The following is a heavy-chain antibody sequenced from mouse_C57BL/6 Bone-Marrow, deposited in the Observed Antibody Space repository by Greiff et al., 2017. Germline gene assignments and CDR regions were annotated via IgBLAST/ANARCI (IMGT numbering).Heavy chain of an antibody. CDR1: GYTFTSYW. CDR3: ARGGPYY. CDR2: IDPSDSYT. J-gene: IGHJ2*01. Sequence: QVQLKQPGAELVKPGASVKLSCKASGYTFTSYWMQWVKQRPGQGLEWIGEIDPSDSYTNYNQKFKGKATLTVATSPSTAYMQLSSLTSEGSAVYYCARGGPYYWGQGTTLTVSS. V-gene: IGHV1-50*01.